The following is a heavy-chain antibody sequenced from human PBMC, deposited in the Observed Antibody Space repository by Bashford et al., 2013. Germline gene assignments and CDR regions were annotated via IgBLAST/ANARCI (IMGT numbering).Heavy chain of an antibody. CDR2: ISYDGSNK. J-gene: IGHJ4*02. V-gene: IGHV3-30-3*01. CDR3: AREGVGATYYFDY. D-gene: IGHD1-26*01. Sequence: GGSLRLSCAASGFTFSSYAMHWVRQAPGKGLEWVAVISYDGSNKYYADSVKGRFTISRDNSKNTLYLQMNSLRAEDTAVYYCAREGVGATYYFDYLGAREPWSPSP. CDR1: GFTFSSYA.